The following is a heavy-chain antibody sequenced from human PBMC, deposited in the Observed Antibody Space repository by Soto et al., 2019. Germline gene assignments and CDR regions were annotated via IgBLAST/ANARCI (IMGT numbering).Heavy chain of an antibody. V-gene: IGHV4-31*03. Sequence: SETLSLTCTVSGGSISSGGYYWSWIRQHPGKGLEWIGYIYYSGSTYYNPSLKSRVTISVDTSKNQFSLKLSSVTAADTAVYYCAREDGSGNWPGSWGQGTLVTVSS. J-gene: IGHJ5*02. D-gene: IGHD3-10*01. CDR3: AREDGSGNWPGS. CDR2: IYYSGST. CDR1: GGSISSGGYY.